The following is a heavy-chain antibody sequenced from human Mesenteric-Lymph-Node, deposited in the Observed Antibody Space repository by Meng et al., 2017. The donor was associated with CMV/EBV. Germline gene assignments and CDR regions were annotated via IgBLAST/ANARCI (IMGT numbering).Heavy chain of an antibody. CDR2: IYYSGST. CDR1: GGSISSSSYY. J-gene: IGHJ4*02. Sequence: GSLRLSCTVSGGSISSSSYYWGWIRQPPGKGLEWIGSIYYSGSTYYNPSLKSRVTISVDTSKNQFSLKLSSVTAADTAVYYCARLEQLVTIDYWGQGTLVTVSS. D-gene: IGHD6-6*01. V-gene: IGHV4-39*07. CDR3: ARLEQLVTIDY.